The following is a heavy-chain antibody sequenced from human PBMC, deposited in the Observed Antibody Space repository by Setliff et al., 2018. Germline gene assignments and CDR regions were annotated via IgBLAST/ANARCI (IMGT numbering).Heavy chain of an antibody. CDR2: ITAGIVDT. CDR1: GYTSTTNA. D-gene: IGHD3-10*01. V-gene: IGHV1-3*01. J-gene: IGHJ6*04. Sequence: ASVKVSCKASGYTSTTNALHWVRQAPGQSLEWMGWITAGIVDTKYSQKFQGRITITRDTSASTFYMELSSLTSEDTAVYFCARDAYYFGSDNFKLGAVDVWGTGTTVTVSS. CDR3: ARDAYYFGSDNFKLGAVDV.